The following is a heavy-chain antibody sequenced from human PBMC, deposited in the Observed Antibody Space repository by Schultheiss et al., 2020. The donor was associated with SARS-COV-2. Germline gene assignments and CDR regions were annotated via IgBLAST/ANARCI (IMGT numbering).Heavy chain of an antibody. CDR2: IYYSGST. CDR3: ARQISPFTPDY. V-gene: IGHV4-39*01. CDR1: GGSISSNSHY. Sequence: SETLSLTCFVSGGSISSNSHYWGWIRQPPGKGLEWIGCIYYSGSTYYNPSLRSRVNITVDTSKNQFSLKLTSVTAADTAVYYCARQISPFTPDYWGQGTLVTVSS. J-gene: IGHJ4*02. D-gene: IGHD3-3*01.